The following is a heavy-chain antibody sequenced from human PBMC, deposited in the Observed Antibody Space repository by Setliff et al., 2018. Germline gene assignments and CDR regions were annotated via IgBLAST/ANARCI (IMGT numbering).Heavy chain of an antibody. CDR2: MYYGGGGST. CDR1: GASVSGNSYY. D-gene: IGHD3-9*01. V-gene: IGHV4-39*07. J-gene: IGHJ4*02. Sequence: PSETLSLTCTVSGASVSGNSYYWGWIRQPPGKGLEWIGSMYYGGGGSTYYNASPKSRVTISVDTSKNQFSLKLNSVTAADTAVYYCARAPRYFDPTGSYFDYWGQGTLVTVSS. CDR3: ARAPRYFDPTGSYFDY.